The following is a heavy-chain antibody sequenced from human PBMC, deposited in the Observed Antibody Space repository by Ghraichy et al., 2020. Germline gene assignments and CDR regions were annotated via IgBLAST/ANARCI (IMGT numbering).Heavy chain of an antibody. CDR1: GFTFSSYA. V-gene: IGHV3-23*01. CDR2: ISGSGGST. Sequence: GALRLSCAASGFTFSSYAMSWVRQAPGKGLEWVSAISGSGGSTYYADSVKGRFTISRDNSKNTLYLQMNSLRAEDTAVYYCAKDGGITGTINDYWGQGTLVTVSS. D-gene: IGHD1-7*01. CDR3: AKDGGITGTINDY. J-gene: IGHJ4*02.